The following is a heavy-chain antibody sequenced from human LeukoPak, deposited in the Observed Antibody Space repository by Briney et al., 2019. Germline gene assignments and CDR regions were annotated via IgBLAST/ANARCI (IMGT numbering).Heavy chain of an antibody. Sequence: PSETLSLTCAGYGGSFSGYYWSWIRQPPGKGLEWIGEINHSGSTNYNPSLKSRVTISVDTSKNQFSLKLSSVTAADTAVYYCARRARSQASVDYWGQGTLVTVSS. CDR2: INHSGST. V-gene: IGHV4-34*01. D-gene: IGHD1-26*01. J-gene: IGHJ4*02. CDR1: GGSFSGYY. CDR3: ARRARSQASVDY.